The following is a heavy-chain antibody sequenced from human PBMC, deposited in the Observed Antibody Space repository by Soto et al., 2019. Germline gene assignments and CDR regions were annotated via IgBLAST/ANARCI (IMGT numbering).Heavy chain of an antibody. CDR1: GGTFSSYT. V-gene: IGHV1-69*02. Sequence: ASVKVSCKASGGTFSSYTISWVRQAPGQGLEWMGRIIPILGIANYAQKFQGRVTITADKSTSTAYMELSSLRSEDTAVYYCARWTTVTGDDAFDIWGQGTMVTVS. D-gene: IGHD4-17*01. J-gene: IGHJ3*02. CDR2: IIPILGIA. CDR3: ARWTTVTGDDAFDI.